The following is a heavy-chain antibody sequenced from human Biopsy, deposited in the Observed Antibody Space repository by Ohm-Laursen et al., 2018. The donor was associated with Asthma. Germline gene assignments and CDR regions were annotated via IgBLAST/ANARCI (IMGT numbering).Heavy chain of an antibody. CDR1: GFTFSSYG. CDR2: ISYGGSNK. V-gene: IGHV3-30*18. D-gene: IGHD3-3*01. J-gene: IGHJ6*02. Sequence: SLRLSCAAFGFTFSSYGMYWVRQAPGKGLEWVAVISYGGSNKYYADSVKGRFTISRGNSKNTLYLQMNSLRAEDTAVYYCAKDTEGRYDFWSGLSYNYYGMDVWGQGTTVTVSS. CDR3: AKDTEGRYDFWSGLSYNYYGMDV.